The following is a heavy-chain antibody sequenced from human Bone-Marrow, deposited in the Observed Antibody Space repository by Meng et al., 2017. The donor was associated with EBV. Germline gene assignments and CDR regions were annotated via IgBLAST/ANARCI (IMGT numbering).Heavy chain of an antibody. Sequence: QQWVSGLLKPSDTLSLTCAGYGGSFSGYYWSWTRQPPGKGLEWIGEINHSGSTNYNPSLKSRVTISVDTSKNQFSLKLSSVTAADTAVYYCARGGIFGVAIFDYWGQGTLVTVSS. D-gene: IGHD3-3*01. V-gene: IGHV4-34*01. J-gene: IGHJ4*02. CDR1: GGSFSGYY. CDR3: ARGGIFGVAIFDY. CDR2: INHSGST.